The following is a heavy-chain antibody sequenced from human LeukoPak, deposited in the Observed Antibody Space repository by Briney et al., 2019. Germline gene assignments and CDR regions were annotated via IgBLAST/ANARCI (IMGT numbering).Heavy chain of an antibody. V-gene: IGHV3-33*01. CDR2: IWYDGSSK. CDR1: GFSFSAYG. Sequence: PGGSLRLSCAASGFSFSAYGVHWVRQAPGKGLEWVAVIWYDGSSKDYADSVKGRFTFSRDNSKNTLYLQMNSLTVEDTAVYYCARSQSSSLIDYWGQGTLVTVS. D-gene: IGHD6-13*01. CDR3: ARSQSSSLIDY. J-gene: IGHJ4*02.